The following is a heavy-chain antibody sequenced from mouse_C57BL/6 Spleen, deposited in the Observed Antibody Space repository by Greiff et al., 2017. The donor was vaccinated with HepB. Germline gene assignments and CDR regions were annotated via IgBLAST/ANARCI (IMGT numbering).Heavy chain of an antibody. D-gene: IGHD2-10*02. V-gene: IGHV1-82*01. CDR1: GYAFSSSW. CDR3: AKSYDPAWFAY. Sequence: VQLQQSGPELVKPGASVKISCKASGYAFSSSWMNWAKQRPGKGLEWIGRIYPGDGDTNYNGKFKGKATLTADKSSSTAYMQLSSLTSEDSAVYFCAKSYDPAWFAYWGQGTLVTVSA. CDR2: IYPGDGDT. J-gene: IGHJ3*01.